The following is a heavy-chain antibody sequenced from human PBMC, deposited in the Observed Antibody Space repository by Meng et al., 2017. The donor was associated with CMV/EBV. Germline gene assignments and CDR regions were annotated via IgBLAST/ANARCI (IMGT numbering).Heavy chain of an antibody. Sequence: GESLKISCAASGFTFSGSAMHWVRQASGKGLVWVGRIRSKANSYATAYAASVKGRFTISRDDSKNTAYLQMNSLKTEDTAVYYCTVRIAVAGTIDYWGQGTLVTVSS. J-gene: IGHJ4*02. CDR3: TVRIAVAGTIDY. V-gene: IGHV3-73*01. CDR2: IRSKANSYAT. D-gene: IGHD6-19*01. CDR1: GFTFSGSA.